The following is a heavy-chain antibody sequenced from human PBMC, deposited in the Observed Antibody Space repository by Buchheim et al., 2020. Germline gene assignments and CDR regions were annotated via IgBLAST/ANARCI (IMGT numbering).Heavy chain of an antibody. CDR3: ARDLTGGLDY. J-gene: IGHJ4*02. CDR2: ISYDGSNK. D-gene: IGHD3-10*01. Sequence: QVQLVESGGGVVQPGRSLRLSCAASGFTFSSYGMHWVRQAPGKGLEWVAVISYDGSNKYYADSVKGRFTISRDNSKNTLYLQMNSLRAEDTAVYYCARDLTGGLDYWGQGTL. CDR1: GFTFSSYG. V-gene: IGHV3-30*03.